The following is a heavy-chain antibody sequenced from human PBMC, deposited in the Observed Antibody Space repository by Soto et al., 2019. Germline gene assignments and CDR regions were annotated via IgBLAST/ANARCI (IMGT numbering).Heavy chain of an antibody. CDR1: GFTFSNFW. D-gene: IGHD1-26*01. Sequence: DLVESGGALVQPGGSLRLSCAGSGFTFSNFWMHWVRQAPGKGLVWVARINTEGSVTSHADSVKGRFTISRDNAKSTLYLQMNSLREEDSAMYYCARQTGLGATNYWGRGTLVTVSS. CDR2: INTEGSVT. V-gene: IGHV3-74*01. J-gene: IGHJ4*02. CDR3: ARQTGLGATNY.